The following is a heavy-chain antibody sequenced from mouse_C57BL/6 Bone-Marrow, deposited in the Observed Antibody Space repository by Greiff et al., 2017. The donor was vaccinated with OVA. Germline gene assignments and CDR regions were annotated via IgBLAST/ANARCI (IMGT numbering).Heavy chain of an antibody. CDR1: GYTFTSYW. CDR3: ARYYSNYEGTSYYAMDY. Sequence: QVQLQQPGAELVKPGASVKLSCKASGYTFTSYWMHWVKQRPGRGLEWIGRIDPNSGGTKYNEKFKSKATLTVDKPSSTAYMQLSSLTSEDSAVYYCARYYSNYEGTSYYAMDYWGQGTSVTVSS. D-gene: IGHD2-5*01. CDR2: IDPNSGGT. J-gene: IGHJ4*01. V-gene: IGHV1-72*01.